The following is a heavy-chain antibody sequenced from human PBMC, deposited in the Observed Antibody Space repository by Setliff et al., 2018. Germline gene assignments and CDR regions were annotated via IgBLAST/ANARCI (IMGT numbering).Heavy chain of an antibody. D-gene: IGHD6-6*01. CDR1: GSPFNTYD. CDR3: AMSSWPGRPNDFDL. Sequence: SVKVSCTVSGSPFNTYDINWVRQAPGQGLEWLGRIDLYNAGTTYAEKMETKVTMTVDTSSNIGYMELRSLTSDDTGIYFCAMSSWPGRPNDFDLWGQGTEVTVSS. J-gene: IGHJ3*01. CDR2: IDLYNAGT. V-gene: IGHV1-18*01.